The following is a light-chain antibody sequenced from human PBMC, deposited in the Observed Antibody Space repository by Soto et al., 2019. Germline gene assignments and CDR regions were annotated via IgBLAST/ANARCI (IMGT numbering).Light chain of an antibody. V-gene: IGLV1-40*01. CDR1: SSNIGAGSD. Sequence: QSVLTQPPSVSGAPGQRVTISCTGSSSNIGAGSDVHWYQQLPGAAPKLLIYVNDKRPSGVPDRFSGSKSGTSASLAITGLQAEEEADYYCQSYDSSLRDYVFGTGTKVTVL. CDR3: QSYDSSLRDYV. J-gene: IGLJ1*01. CDR2: VND.